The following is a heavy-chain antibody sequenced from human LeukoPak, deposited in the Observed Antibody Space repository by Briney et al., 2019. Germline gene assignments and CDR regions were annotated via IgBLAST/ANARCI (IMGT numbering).Heavy chain of an antibody. Sequence: PGGSLRLSCAASGLTFSTYVIHWVRQAPGKGLEWVALIWHDGSNKYYGDSVKDRFTISRDNSKNTLYLQMDSLRDEDTAVYYCGRDRGYTYGHPLDYWGQGTLVTVSS. CDR1: GLTFSTYV. J-gene: IGHJ4*02. CDR3: GRDRGYTYGHPLDY. D-gene: IGHD5-18*01. V-gene: IGHV3-33*01. CDR2: IWHDGSNK.